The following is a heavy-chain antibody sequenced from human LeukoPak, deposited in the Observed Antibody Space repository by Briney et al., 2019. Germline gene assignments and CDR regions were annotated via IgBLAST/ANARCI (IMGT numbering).Heavy chain of an antibody. CDR2: INPSGGST. D-gene: IGHD6-6*01. CDR1: GYTFTSYY. V-gene: IGHV1-46*01. Sequence: ASVKGSCKASGYTFTSYYMHWVRQAPGQGLEWMGIINPSGGSTSYAHKFQGRVTMTRDTSTSTGYMEVSSLRSEDTAVYYCARERPRGAEIAARRNPQRDAFDIWGQGTMVTVSS. J-gene: IGHJ3*02. CDR3: ARERPRGAEIAARRNPQRDAFDI.